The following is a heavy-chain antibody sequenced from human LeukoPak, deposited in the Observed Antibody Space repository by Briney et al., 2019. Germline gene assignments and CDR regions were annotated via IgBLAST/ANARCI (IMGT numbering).Heavy chain of an antibody. Sequence: PSETLSLTCTVSGGSISSSSYYWGWLPHAPGKGLEWIGSIYYGGSNYSNPSLKRRVTISVDTSKNQFLLQRSSVTAENAAVYYCARDYYGSGSLWGQGTLVTVSS. CDR3: ARDYYGSGSL. J-gene: IGHJ4*02. D-gene: IGHD3-10*01. CDR2: IYYGGSN. V-gene: IGHV4-39*02. CDR1: GGSISSSSYY.